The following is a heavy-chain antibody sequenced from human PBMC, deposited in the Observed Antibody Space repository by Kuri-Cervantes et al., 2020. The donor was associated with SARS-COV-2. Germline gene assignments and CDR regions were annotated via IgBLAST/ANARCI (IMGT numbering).Heavy chain of an antibody. D-gene: IGHD3-10*01. Sequence: GESLKISCAASGFTFSDYYMSWIRQAPGKGLEWVSYISSSGSTIYYADSVKGRFTISRDNAKNSLYLQMNSLRAEDTAVYYCAKDRRFGELGNFDYWGQGTLVTVSS. CDR3: AKDRRFGELGNFDY. J-gene: IGHJ4*02. CDR2: ISSSGSTI. CDR1: GFTFSDYY. V-gene: IGHV3-11*01.